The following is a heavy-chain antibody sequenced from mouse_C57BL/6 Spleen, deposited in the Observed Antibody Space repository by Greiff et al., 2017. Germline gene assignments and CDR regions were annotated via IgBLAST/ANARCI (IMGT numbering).Heavy chain of an antibody. Sequence: VQLQPSGAELVRPGASVTLSCKASGYTFTDYEMHWVKQTPVHGLEWIGAIDPETGGTAYNQKFKGKAILTADKSSSTAYMELRSLTSEDSAVYYCTRFEWYWGQGTTLTVSS. D-gene: IGHD1-3*01. J-gene: IGHJ2*01. CDR1: GYTFTDYE. CDR3: TRFEWY. V-gene: IGHV1-15*01. CDR2: IDPETGGT.